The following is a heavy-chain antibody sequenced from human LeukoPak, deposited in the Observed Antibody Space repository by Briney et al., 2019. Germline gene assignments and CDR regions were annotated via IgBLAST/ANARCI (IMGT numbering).Heavy chain of an antibody. CDR3: ARGGGSGYYPGDY. D-gene: IGHD3-22*01. Sequence: SETLSLTCTVSGVSVSSYYWSWIRQPPGEGLEWIGYILYTGSTNSTTSLNSRVTISVDTSKNQFSLRLSSVTGADTAVYYCARGGGSGYYPGDYWGQGTLVTVSS. CDR1: GVSVSSYY. J-gene: IGHJ4*02. CDR2: ILYTGST. V-gene: IGHV4-59*02.